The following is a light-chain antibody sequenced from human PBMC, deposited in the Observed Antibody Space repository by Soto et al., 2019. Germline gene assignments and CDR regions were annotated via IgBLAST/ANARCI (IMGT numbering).Light chain of an antibody. CDR1: NIGRKS. CDR2: DDR. CDR3: QLWDSNSDHVV. J-gene: IGLJ2*01. Sequence: SYELTQPPSVSVAPGQTARITCGGSNIGRKSVHWYQQKPGQAPVVVAYDDRDRPSGIPERFSGSNSGNTATLTISRVEAGDEADYYCQLWDSNSDHVVCGGGTKLTVL. V-gene: IGLV3-21*02.